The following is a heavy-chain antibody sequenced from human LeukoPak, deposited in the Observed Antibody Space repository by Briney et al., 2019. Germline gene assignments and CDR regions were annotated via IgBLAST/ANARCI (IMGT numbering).Heavy chain of an antibody. D-gene: IGHD3-10*01. Sequence: PGRSLRLSCAASGFTFSSYAMHWVRQAPGKGLEWVAVISYDGSNKYYADSVKGRFTISRDNSKNTLYLQMNSLRAEDTAVYYCARESVTYGSGSPKYYYYYMDVWGKGTTVTISS. CDR2: ISYDGSNK. CDR3: ARESVTYGSGSPKYYYYYMDV. J-gene: IGHJ6*03. V-gene: IGHV3-30*04. CDR1: GFTFSSYA.